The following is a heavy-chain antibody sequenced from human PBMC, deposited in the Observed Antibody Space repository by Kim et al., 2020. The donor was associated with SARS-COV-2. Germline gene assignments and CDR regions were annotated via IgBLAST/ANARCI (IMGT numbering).Heavy chain of an antibody. D-gene: IGHD2-2*01. CDR2: ISYDGSNK. V-gene: IGHV3-30*18. CDR1: GFTFSSYG. J-gene: IGHJ6*02. CDR3: AKFAVVPAAMVSFSGGGMDV. Sequence: GGSLRLSCAASGFTFSSYGMHWVRQAPGKGLEWVAVISYDGSNKYYADSVKGRFTISRDNSKNTLYLQMNSLRAEDTAVYYCAKFAVVPAAMVSFSGGGMDVWGQGTTVTVSS.